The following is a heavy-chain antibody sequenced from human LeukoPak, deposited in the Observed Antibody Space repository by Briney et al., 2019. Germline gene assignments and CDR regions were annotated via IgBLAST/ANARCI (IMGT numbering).Heavy chain of an antibody. CDR3: ARGYSYGFDY. Sequence: PSETLSLTCAVYGGSFSGYYWSWIRQPPGKGLEWIGRMYTSGSTNYNPSLKSRVTMSVDTSKNQFSLKLSSVTAADTAVYYCARGYSYGFDYWGQGTLVTVSS. CDR1: GGSFSGYY. V-gene: IGHV4-59*10. J-gene: IGHJ4*02. CDR2: MYTSGST. D-gene: IGHD5-18*01.